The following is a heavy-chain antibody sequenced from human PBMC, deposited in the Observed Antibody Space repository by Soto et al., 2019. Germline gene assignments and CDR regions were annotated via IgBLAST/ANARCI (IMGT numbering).Heavy chain of an antibody. CDR2: ISWNSGSI. J-gene: IGHJ3*02. Sequence: GGSLRLSCAASGFTFDDYAMHWVRQAPGKGLEWVSGISWNSGSIGYADSVKGRFTISRDNAKNSLYLQMNSLRAEDTALYYCAKGREVVVAANDAFDIWGQGTMVTVSS. CDR3: AKGREVVVAANDAFDI. D-gene: IGHD2-15*01. CDR1: GFTFDDYA. V-gene: IGHV3-9*01.